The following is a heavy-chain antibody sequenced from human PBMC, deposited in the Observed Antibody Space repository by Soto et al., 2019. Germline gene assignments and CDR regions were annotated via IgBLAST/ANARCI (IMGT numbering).Heavy chain of an antibody. CDR3: AKGAYGSGSYPSAYESTRSGGEYMDV. CDR1: GFTFSSYA. J-gene: IGHJ6*03. D-gene: IGHD3-10*01. CDR2: ISGSGGST. V-gene: IGHV3-23*01. Sequence: GGSLRLSCAASGFTFSSYAMSWVRQAPGKGLEWVSAISGSGGSTYYADSVKGRFTISRDNSKNTLYLQMNSLRAEDTAVYYCAKGAYGSGSYPSAYESTRSGGEYMDVWGKGTTVTVSS.